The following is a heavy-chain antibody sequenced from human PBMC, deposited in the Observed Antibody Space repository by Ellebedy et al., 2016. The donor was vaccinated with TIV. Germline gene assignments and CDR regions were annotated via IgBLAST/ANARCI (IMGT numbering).Heavy chain of an antibody. D-gene: IGHD2-15*01. V-gene: IGHV4-30-4*01. CDR1: GDSISSRDYY. CDR3: ARVLKGWFDP. CDR2: IDYGGST. Sequence: SETLSLXCTVSGDSISSRDYYWSWIRQPPGKGLEWIGYIDYGGSTYYNPSLKSRVTITIVTSTNHFSLNLTSVTAADTAVYYCARVLKGWFDPWGQGTLVTVSS. J-gene: IGHJ5*02.